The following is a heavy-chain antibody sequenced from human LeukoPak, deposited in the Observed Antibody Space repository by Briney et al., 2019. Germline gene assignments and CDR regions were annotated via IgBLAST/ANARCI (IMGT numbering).Heavy chain of an antibody. D-gene: IGHD3-10*01. CDR2: MNPNSGNT. CDR3: ARGDRYRYGSGSYHDAFDI. J-gene: IGHJ3*02. Sequence: ASVKVSRKASGYTFTSYDINWVRQATGQGLEWMGWMNPNSGNTGYAQKFQGRVTMTRNTSISTAYMELSSLRSEDTAVYYCARGDRYRYGSGSYHDAFDIWGQGTMVTVSS. CDR1: GYTFTSYD. V-gene: IGHV1-8*01.